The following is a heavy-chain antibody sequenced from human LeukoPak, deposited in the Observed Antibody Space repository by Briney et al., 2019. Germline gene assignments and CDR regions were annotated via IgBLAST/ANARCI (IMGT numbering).Heavy chain of an antibody. Sequence: PGGSLRLSCAASGFTFSNSWMSWFRQAPGQRLEWVASIKDDGSDTYYLESVKGRLTISRDNAKTSLFLQMDGLRADDTAVFFCARHLSRGQNFDYWGQGTLVTVSS. CDR2: IKDDGSDT. V-gene: IGHV3-7*01. CDR3: ARHLSRGQNFDY. J-gene: IGHJ4*02. CDR1: GFTFSNSW.